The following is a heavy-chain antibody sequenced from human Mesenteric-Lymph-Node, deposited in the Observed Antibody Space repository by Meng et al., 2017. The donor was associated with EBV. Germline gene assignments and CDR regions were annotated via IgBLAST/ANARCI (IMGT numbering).Heavy chain of an antibody. CDR1: GGSISGLNW. CDR3: ARRDYYESTGYYPTDS. Sequence: QVQLQESGPGLVKSSGTLSLTCDVPGGSISGLNWWSWVRQPPGKGLEWIGEIYHNGNTNYNPSLESRVTISVDKSKNQFSLKLSSVTAADTAVYYCARRDYYESTGYYPTDSWGQGTLGTVSS. CDR2: IYHNGNT. J-gene: IGHJ4*02. D-gene: IGHD3-22*01. V-gene: IGHV4-4*02.